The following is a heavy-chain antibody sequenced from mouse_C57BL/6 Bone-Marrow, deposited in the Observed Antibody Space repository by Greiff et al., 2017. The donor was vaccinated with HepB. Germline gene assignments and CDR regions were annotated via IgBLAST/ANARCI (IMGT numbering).Heavy chain of an antibody. Sequence: EVQLQQSGPELVKPGASVKISCKASGYTFTDYYMNWVKQSHGKSLEWIGDINPNNGGTSYNQKFKGKATLTVDKSSSTAYMELRSLTSADFAVYYCARGGAYYDYGFDYWGQGTTLTVSS. J-gene: IGHJ2*01. CDR2: INPNNGGT. V-gene: IGHV1-26*01. CDR1: GYTFTDYY. CDR3: ARGGAYYDYGFDY. D-gene: IGHD2-4*01.